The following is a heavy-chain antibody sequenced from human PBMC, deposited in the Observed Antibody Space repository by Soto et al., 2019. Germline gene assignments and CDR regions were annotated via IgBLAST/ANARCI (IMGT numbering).Heavy chain of an antibody. CDR2: FNPIGGST. CDR1: ESTFDTYY. D-gene: IGHD3-16*01. V-gene: IGHV1-46*02. J-gene: IGHJ5*02. Sequence: QEQLVQSGGEVKKPGDSVTVSCRPPESTFDTYYTHWLRQAPGQGLEWMGIFNPIGGSTRNAQKFEGRLKMTRDTSPRTVYMQLSSVTAEDTGVYYCATSPFQGGDTCFDAWGQGTLVAVSS. CDR3: ATSPFQGGDTCFDA.